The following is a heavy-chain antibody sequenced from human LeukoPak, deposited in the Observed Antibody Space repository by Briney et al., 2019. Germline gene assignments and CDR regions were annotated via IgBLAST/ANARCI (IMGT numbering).Heavy chain of an antibody. J-gene: IGHJ4*02. V-gene: IGHV1-46*01. D-gene: IGHD3-16*01. Sequence: ASVKVSCKASGYTFSRYYIHWVRQAPGQGLEWMGKMNPSGGTTTYAQKFQGRVTMTRDTPTSTVYMEVSSLRPEDTAVYYCAREESGGLFDYWGQGTLVTVSS. CDR3: AREESGGLFDY. CDR1: GYTFSRYY. CDR2: MNPSGGTT.